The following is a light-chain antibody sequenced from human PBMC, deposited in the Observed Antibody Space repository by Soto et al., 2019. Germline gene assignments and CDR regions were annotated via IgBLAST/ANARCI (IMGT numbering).Light chain of an antibody. V-gene: IGKV4-1*01. CDR2: WAS. J-gene: IGKJ4*01. Sequence: DIVLTQSPDSLAVSLGERATMNCKSSQSVLYNSDNKNYLAWYQQKPGQPPKLLIYWASTRDSGVPDRFSGSGSGADFTLTSSSLQAEDVAVYYCQQYYTTLTFGGGTTVEIK. CDR1: QSVLYNSDNKNY. CDR3: QQYYTTLT.